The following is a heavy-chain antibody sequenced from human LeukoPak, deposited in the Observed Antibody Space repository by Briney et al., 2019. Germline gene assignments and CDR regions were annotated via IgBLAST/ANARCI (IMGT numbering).Heavy chain of an antibody. CDR1: GFTFSSYA. J-gene: IGHJ6*02. CDR3: ASLYNWNYVELPMDV. V-gene: IGHV3-23*01. D-gene: IGHD1-7*01. CDR2: ISGSGGST. Sequence: GGSLRLSCAASGFTFSSYAMSWVRQAPGKGLEWVSAISGSGGSTYYADSVKGRFTISRDNSKNTLYLQMNSLRDEDTAVYYCASLYNWNYVELPMDVWGQGTTVTVSS.